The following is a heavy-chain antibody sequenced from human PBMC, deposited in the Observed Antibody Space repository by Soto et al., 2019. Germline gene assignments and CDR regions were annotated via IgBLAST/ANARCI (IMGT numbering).Heavy chain of an antibody. Sequence: QVQVVESGGGVVQPGRSLRLSCAASGFTFSSYGMHWVRQAPGKGLEWVAVISYDGDNKYYADSVKGRFTISRDNSKNTLYLQMNSLRAEDTAVYYCAKDNDYYCSGSAHWFDPWGQGTMVTVSS. V-gene: IGHV3-30*18. D-gene: IGHD3-10*01. CDR1: GFTFSSYG. J-gene: IGHJ5*02. CDR3: AKDNDYYCSGSAHWFDP. CDR2: ISYDGDNK.